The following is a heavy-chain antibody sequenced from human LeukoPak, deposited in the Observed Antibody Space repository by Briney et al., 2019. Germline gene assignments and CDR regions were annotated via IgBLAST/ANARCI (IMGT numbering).Heavy chain of an antibody. CDR1: GGSISSGSYY. CDR2: IYTSGST. D-gene: IGHD3-22*01. V-gene: IGHV4-61*02. CDR3: AREAHEYYYDSSGYHDY. J-gene: IGHJ4*02. Sequence: SETLSLTCTVSGGSISSGSYYWSWIRQPAGKGLEWIGRIYTSGSTKYNPSLKSRVTISVDTSQNQFSLKLTSVTAADTAVYYCAREAHEYYYDSSGYHDYWGQGTLVTVSS.